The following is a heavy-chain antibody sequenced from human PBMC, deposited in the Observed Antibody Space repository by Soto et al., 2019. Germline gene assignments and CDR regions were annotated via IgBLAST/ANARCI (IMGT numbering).Heavy chain of an antibody. V-gene: IGHV4-34*01. D-gene: IGHD5-12*01. CDR3: ARAPMIRGYSGYDSAEKNFDY. CDR2: INHSGST. Sequence: SETLSLTCAVYGGSFSGYYWSWIRQPPGKGLEWIGEINHSGSTNYNPSLKSRVPISVDTSKNQFSLKLSSVTAADTAVYYCARAPMIRGYSGYDSAEKNFDYWGQGTLVTVSS. CDR1: GGSFSGYY. J-gene: IGHJ4*02.